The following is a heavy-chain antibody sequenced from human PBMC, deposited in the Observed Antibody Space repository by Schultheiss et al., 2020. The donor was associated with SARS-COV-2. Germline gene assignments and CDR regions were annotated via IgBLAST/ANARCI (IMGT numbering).Heavy chain of an antibody. J-gene: IGHJ3*02. V-gene: IGHV3-48*01. CDR3: ETDTWGYCSGGSCYTDAFDI. Sequence: GGSLRLSCAASGFTFSSYSMNWVRQAPGKGLEWVSYISSSSSTIYYADSVKGRFTISRDNSKNTLYLQMNSLRAEDTAVYYCETDTWGYCSGGSCYTDAFDIWGQGTMVTVSS. CDR1: GFTFSSYS. D-gene: IGHD2-15*01. CDR2: ISSSSSTI.